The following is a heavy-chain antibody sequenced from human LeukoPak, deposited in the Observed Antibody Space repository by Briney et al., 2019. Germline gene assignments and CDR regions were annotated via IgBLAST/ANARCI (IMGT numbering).Heavy chain of an antibody. Sequence: PGGSLRLSCAASGFTFSSYSMNWVRQAPGKGLEWVSSISSSSSYIYYADSVKGRFTISRDNAKNSLYLQMNSLRAEGTAVYYCARDQPPGIAVAGTDAFDIWGQGTMVTVSS. J-gene: IGHJ3*02. CDR2: ISSSSSYI. CDR3: ARDQPPGIAVAGTDAFDI. V-gene: IGHV3-21*01. CDR1: GFTFSSYS. D-gene: IGHD6-19*01.